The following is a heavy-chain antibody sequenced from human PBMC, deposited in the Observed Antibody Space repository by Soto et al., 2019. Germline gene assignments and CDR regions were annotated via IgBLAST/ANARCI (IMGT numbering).Heavy chain of an antibody. D-gene: IGHD2-15*01. J-gene: IGHJ4*02. CDR2: IYHSGST. Sequence: QVQLQESGPGLVKPSGTLSLTCAVSGGSISSSNWWSWVRQPPGKGLEWIGEIYHSGSTNYNPALKSRVTISVDKSKNQFSLKLSSVTAADTAVYYCASHPSRSCSGGSCYSPNFDYWGQGTLVTVSS. CDR3: ASHPSRSCSGGSCYSPNFDY. CDR1: GGSISSSNW. V-gene: IGHV4-4*02.